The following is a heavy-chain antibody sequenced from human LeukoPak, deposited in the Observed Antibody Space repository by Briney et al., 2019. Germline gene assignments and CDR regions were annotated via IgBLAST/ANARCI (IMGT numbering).Heavy chain of an antibody. J-gene: IGHJ4*02. Sequence: ASVKVSCKASGYTFTSYYMHWVRQAPGQGLERMGIINPSGGSTSYAQKFQGRVTMTRDTSTSTVYMELSSLRSEDTAVYYCARPNHCSSTSCYAFPLGYWGQGTLVTVSS. CDR1: GYTFTSYY. D-gene: IGHD2-2*01. CDR3: ARPNHCSSTSCYAFPLGY. V-gene: IGHV1-46*01. CDR2: INPSGGST.